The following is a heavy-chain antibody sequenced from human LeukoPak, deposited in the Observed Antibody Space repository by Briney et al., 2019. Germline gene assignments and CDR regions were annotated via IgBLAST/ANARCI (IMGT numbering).Heavy chain of an antibody. CDR3: VRRGYTYAYDY. D-gene: IGHD5-18*01. V-gene: IGHV3-64D*06. J-gene: IGHJ4*02. Sequence: PGGPLRLSCSAPGFPFSSNAMHWVRQAPGKGLEYVSAITSNGGSTYYADSVKGRFTISRDNSKNTLYLQMPSLRAEDTAVYYCVRRGYTYAYDYWGQGTLVTVSS. CDR2: ITSNGGST. CDR1: GFPFSSNA.